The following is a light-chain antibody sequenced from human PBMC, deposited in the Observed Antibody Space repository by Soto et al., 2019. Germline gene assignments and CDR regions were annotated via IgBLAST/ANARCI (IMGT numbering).Light chain of an antibody. V-gene: IGKV3-20*01. CDR1: QSVSSTY. J-gene: IGKJ2*01. Sequence: EIVLTQSPGTLSLSPGERATLSCRASQSVSSTYLGWYQQKPGQAPRLLIYGASSRATGIPDRFSGSGSGTDFTLTISRLEPEDFALYYCQQYGRSPYTFGQGTKLEIK. CDR3: QQYGRSPYT. CDR2: GAS.